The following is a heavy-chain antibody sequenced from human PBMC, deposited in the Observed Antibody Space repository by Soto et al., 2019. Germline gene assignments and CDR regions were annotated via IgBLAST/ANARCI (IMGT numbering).Heavy chain of an antibody. V-gene: IGHV3-66*01. Sequence: GGSLRLSCAASGFIVSTIYVSWVRQAPGKGLEWVSTIYADGRTYYADSVKGRFTMSRDDVKNTLFLQMNSLRVEDTAVYYCAREGGYDFWSAYDFDYWGQGTLVTVS. D-gene: IGHD3-3*01. J-gene: IGHJ4*02. CDR1: GFIVSTIY. CDR3: AREGGYDFWSAYDFDY. CDR2: IYADGRT.